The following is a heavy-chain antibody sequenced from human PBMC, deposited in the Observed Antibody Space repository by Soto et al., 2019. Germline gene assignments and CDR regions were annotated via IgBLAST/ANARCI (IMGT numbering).Heavy chain of an antibody. CDR1: GGTFSSYA. Sequence: QVQLVQSGAEVKKPGSSVKVSCKASGGTFSSYAISWVRQAPGQGLEWMGGIIPIFGTANYAQKFQGRVTITADKSTSKAYMELSSLRSEDTAVYYCASMVDTAMVGYYGMDVWGQGTTVTVSS. D-gene: IGHD5-18*01. CDR2: IIPIFGTA. V-gene: IGHV1-69*06. CDR3: ASMVDTAMVGYYGMDV. J-gene: IGHJ6*02.